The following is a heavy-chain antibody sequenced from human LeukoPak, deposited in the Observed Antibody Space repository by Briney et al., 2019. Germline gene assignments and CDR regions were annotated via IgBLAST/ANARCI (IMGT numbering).Heavy chain of an antibody. Sequence: PGGSLRLSCAASGFTFSSYGMHWVRQAPGKGLEWVAVISYDGSNKYYADSVKGRFTISRDSSKNTLYLQMNSLRAEDTAVYYCAKKSPDYNWFDPWGQGTLVTVSS. V-gene: IGHV3-30*18. CDR1: GFTFSSYG. CDR2: ISYDGSNK. J-gene: IGHJ5*02. CDR3: AKKSPDYNWFDP. D-gene: IGHD4/OR15-4a*01.